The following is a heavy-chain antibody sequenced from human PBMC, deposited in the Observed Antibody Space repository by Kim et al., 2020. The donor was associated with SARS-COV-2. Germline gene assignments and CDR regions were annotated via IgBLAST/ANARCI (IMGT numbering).Heavy chain of an antibody. Sequence: GGSLRLSCEASGFTFSSYWMNWVRQGPGKGLVWVSRIKSDGSDTHYADSVKGRFTISRDNAKNTLHLQLNSLGGEDTALYYCARGSLQQGFDPWGQGTLVTLSS. D-gene: IGHD6-13*01. J-gene: IGHJ5*02. CDR2: IKSDGSDT. CDR3: ARGSLQQGFDP. V-gene: IGHV3-74*01. CDR1: GFTFSSYW.